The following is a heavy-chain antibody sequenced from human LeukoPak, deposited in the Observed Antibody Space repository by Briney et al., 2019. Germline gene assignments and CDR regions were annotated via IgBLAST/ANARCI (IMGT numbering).Heavy chain of an antibody. D-gene: IGHD5-18*01. CDR2: INPSGGST. J-gene: IGHJ4*02. Sequence: ASVTVSCTASGYTFTSYYMHWVRQAPGQGLEWMGIINPSGGSTSYAQKFQGRVTMTRDTSTSTVYMELSSLRSEDTAVYYCARVAGPGYSYGDYYFDYWGQGTLVTVSS. CDR1: GYTFTSYY. V-gene: IGHV1-46*01. CDR3: ARVAGPGYSYGDYYFDY.